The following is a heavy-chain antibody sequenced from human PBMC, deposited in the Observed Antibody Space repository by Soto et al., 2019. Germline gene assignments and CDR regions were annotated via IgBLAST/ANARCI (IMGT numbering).Heavy chain of an antibody. CDR2: ISWNSGSI. V-gene: IGHV3-9*01. J-gene: IGHJ6*02. CDR1: GFTFDDYA. CDR3: AKDLNYGDYEDYYYYGMDV. Sequence: SLRLSCAASGFTFDDYAMHCVLQSPVKVLEWVSGISWNSGSIGYADSVKGRFTISRDNAKNSLYLQMNSLRAEDTALYYCAKDLNYGDYEDYYYYGMDVWGQGTTVTVSS. D-gene: IGHD4-17*01.